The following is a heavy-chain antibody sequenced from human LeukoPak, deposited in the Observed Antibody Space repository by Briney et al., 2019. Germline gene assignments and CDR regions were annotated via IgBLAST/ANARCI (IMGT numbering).Heavy chain of an antibody. CDR1: GFTFSSYW. CDR3: ARVHPLYYYHYGMDV. Sequence: GGSLRLSCAASGFTFSSYWMHWVRQAPGKGLVWVSRINSDGSSTSYADSVKGRFTISRDNAKNTLYLQMNSLRAEDTAVYYCARVHPLYYYHYGMDVWGQGTTVTVSS. V-gene: IGHV3-74*01. CDR2: INSDGSST. J-gene: IGHJ6*02.